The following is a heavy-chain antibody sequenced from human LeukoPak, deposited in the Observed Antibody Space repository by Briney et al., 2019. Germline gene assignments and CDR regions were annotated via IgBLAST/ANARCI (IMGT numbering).Heavy chain of an antibody. CDR2: INPSSGGT. Sequence: PLASVKVSCKTSGFTFSDYYLHWVRQAPGQGLEWMGWINPSSGGTNYVQKFQGRVTMTRDTSISTVYMELSRLRSDDTAVYFCARPFRGSYVEDAFDIWGQGTMVTVSA. CDR3: ARPFRGSYVEDAFDI. CDR1: GFTFSDYY. D-gene: IGHD1-26*01. V-gene: IGHV1-2*02. J-gene: IGHJ3*02.